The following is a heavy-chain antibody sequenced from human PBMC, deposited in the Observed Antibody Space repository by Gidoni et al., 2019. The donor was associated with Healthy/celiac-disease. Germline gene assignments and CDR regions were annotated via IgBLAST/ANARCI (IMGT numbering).Heavy chain of an antibody. CDR3: ARSTRTTGRMDAFDI. CDR1: GFTFRSYE. Sequence: EVQLVESGGGLVQPGGSLSLSCAASGFTFRSYEMNWVRQAPGKGLEWVSYISSSGSTIYYADSVKGRFTISRDNAKNSLYLQMNSLRAEDTAVYYCARSTRTTGRMDAFDIWGQGTMVTVSS. D-gene: IGHD1-7*01. J-gene: IGHJ3*02. V-gene: IGHV3-48*03. CDR2: ISSSGSTI.